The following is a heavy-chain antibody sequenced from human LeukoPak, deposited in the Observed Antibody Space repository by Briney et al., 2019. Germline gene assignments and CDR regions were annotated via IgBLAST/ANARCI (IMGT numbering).Heavy chain of an antibody. V-gene: IGHV3-30*03. D-gene: IGHD3-16*02. Sequence: GGSLRLSCAASGFTFSSYGMHWVRQAPGKGLEWVAVISYDGSNKYYADSVKGRCTISRDNSKNTLYLQMNSLRAEDTAVYYCAREGVAFGGVIVKGTYFDYWGQGTLVTVSS. J-gene: IGHJ4*02. CDR3: AREGVAFGGVIVKGTYFDY. CDR2: ISYDGSNK. CDR1: GFTFSSYG.